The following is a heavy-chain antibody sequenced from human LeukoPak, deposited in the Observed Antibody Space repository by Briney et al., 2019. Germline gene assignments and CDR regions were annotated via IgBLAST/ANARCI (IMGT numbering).Heavy chain of an antibody. Sequence: PGVSLRLSCAASGFTFSTYWMSWVRQAPGTGLEWVASIKQDGSEKSYVDSVKGRFTISRDNAKNSLYLQMNSLRAEDTAVYYCARGGYQLLWYWGQGTLVTVSS. J-gene: IGHJ4*02. D-gene: IGHD2-2*01. CDR1: GFTFSTYW. CDR2: IKQDGSEK. V-gene: IGHV3-7*04. CDR3: ARGGYQLLWY.